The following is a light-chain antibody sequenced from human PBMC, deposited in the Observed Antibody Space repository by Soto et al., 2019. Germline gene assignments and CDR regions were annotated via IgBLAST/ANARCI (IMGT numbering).Light chain of an antibody. J-gene: IGLJ2*01. CDR1: SSDVGGYNY. CDR2: NVS. V-gene: IGLV2-14*01. CDR3: SSYTSSSPLV. Sequence: QSALTQPASVSGSPGQSITISCTGTSSDVGGYNYVSWYQQHPGKAPQLIIYNVSKRPSGVSNRFSGSKSGNTASLTMSGPQAEDEADYYCSSYTSSSPLVFGGGTKLTVL.